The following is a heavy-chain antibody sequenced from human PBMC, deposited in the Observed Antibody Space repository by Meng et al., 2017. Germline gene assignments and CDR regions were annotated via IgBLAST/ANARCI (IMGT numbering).Heavy chain of an antibody. CDR3: ATGAAAADH. Sequence: VQLVESGGGLVKPGGSLRLSCVAFGFRVTDAWMSWVRQAPGKGLEWVGRINSNSDGGTTDYAAPVKGRFTISRDDSKNTLYLQMNSLITEDTAVYFCATGAAAADHWGQGTLVTVSS. D-gene: IGHD6-13*01. J-gene: IGHJ4*02. CDR2: INSNSDGGTT. V-gene: IGHV3-15*01. CDR1: GFRVTDAW.